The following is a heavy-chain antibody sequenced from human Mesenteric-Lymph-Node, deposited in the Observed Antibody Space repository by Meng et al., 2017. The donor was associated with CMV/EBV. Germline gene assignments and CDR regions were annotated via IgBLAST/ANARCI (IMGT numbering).Heavy chain of an antibody. J-gene: IGHJ4*02. CDR2: IYTGGTT. Sequence: GESLKISCAASGYSFRKYGMSWVRQAPGKGLKWVSVIYTGGTTYYADSVRGRSTISRDNSKNTLYLQLNNVRAEDTAVYYCAREEAASGTFDYWGQGTVVTVSS. V-gene: IGHV3-53*01. D-gene: IGHD6-13*01. CDR3: AREEAASGTFDY. CDR1: GYSFRKYG.